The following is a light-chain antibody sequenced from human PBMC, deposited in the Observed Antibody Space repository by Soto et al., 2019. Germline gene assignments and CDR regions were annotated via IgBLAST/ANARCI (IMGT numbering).Light chain of an antibody. J-gene: IGKJ4*01. CDR3: QQYDNLVT. CDR2: DAS. Sequence: IPMTKSPSSLTASVGDRVTITYQASQDISNYLNWYQQKPGKAPKLLIYDASNLETRVPLRFSGSGSGTDFTFTISSLQPEDTVTYYCQQYDNLVTFGGGTKVDIK. V-gene: IGKV1-33*01. CDR1: QDISNY.